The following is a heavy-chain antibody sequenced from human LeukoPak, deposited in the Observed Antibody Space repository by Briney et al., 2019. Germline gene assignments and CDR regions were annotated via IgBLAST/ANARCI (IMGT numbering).Heavy chain of an antibody. Sequence: SETLSLTCSVSGGSIRSSGYFRGWIRQPPGKALEWIGSIYYGGTTYYNPSLKSRVTISVDTSKKQFSLKLSSVTAADTAFYYCARQRDYYDSSGQSDFDSWGQGALVTVSS. CDR2: IYYGGTT. V-gene: IGHV4-39*01. CDR3: ARQRDYYDSSGQSDFDS. D-gene: IGHD3-22*01. J-gene: IGHJ4*02. CDR1: GGSIRSSGYF.